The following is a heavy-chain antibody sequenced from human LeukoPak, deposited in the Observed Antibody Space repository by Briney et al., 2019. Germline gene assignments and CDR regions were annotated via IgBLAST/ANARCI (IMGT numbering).Heavy chain of an antibody. CDR2: INQSGYT. V-gene: IGHV4-34*01. Sequence: PSETLSLTCAVYGGSFSGHFWSWLRQPPGKGLEWIGEINQSGYTNYNPALKSRVTISADTYKKQFSLRLNSVTAADTAVYYCARIWPDLWGRGTLVTVSS. D-gene: IGHD3-10*01. J-gene: IGHJ2*01. CDR3: ARIWPDL. CDR1: GGSFSGHF.